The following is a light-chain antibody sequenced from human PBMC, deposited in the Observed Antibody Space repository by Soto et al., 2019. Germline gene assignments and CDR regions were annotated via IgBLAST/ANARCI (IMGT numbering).Light chain of an antibody. J-gene: IGLJ1*01. CDR1: SSNIGSNP. V-gene: IGLV1-44*01. Sequence: QSVLTQPPSASGTPGQRVTISSSGSSSNIGSNPVSWYQQLPGTAPKLLIYSSNQRPSGVPDRFSGSKSGTSASLAISGLQSEDEADYYCEAWDDSLNAYVFGTGTKLTVL. CDR2: SSN. CDR3: EAWDDSLNAYV.